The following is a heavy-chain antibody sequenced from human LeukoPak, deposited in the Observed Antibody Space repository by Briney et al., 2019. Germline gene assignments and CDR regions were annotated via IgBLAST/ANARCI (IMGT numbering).Heavy chain of an antibody. Sequence: AAVTVSYTASVYTFTVYYMHWVRQAPGQGVEWMGWINPNSGDTDYSQKFQGRVTMTRDTSISTAYMELSRLRSDDTAVYYCATGNTAVPRDWGQGTLVTVSS. D-gene: IGHD1-7*01. J-gene: IGHJ4*02. V-gene: IGHV1-2*02. CDR1: VYTFTVYY. CDR3: ATGNTAVPRD. CDR2: INPNSGDT.